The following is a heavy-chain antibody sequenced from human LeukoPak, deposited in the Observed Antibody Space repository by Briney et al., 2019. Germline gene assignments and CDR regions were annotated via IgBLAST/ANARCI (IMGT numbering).Heavy chain of an antibody. CDR3: ATGIAAAGTSGYYYYYYGMDV. V-gene: IGHV4-34*01. CDR1: GGSFSGYY. Sequence: SETLSLTCAVYGGSFSGYYWSWIRQPPGKGLEWIGEINHSGSTNYNPSLKSRVTISVDTSKKQFSLKLSSVTAADTAVYYCATGIAAAGTSGYYYYYYGMDVWGKGTTVTVSS. CDR2: INHSGST. J-gene: IGHJ6*04. D-gene: IGHD6-13*01.